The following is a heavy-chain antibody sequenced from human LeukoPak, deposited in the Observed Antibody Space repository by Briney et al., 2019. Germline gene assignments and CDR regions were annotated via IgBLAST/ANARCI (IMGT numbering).Heavy chain of an antibody. CDR3: ASSPYYDFWSGIPGYFDY. CDR1: GGTFSSYA. V-gene: IGHV1-69*01. CDR2: IIPIFGTA. Sequence: GSSVKVSFKASGGTFSSYAISWVRQAPGQGLEWMGGIIPIFGTANYAQKFQGRVTITADESTSTAYMELSSLRSEDTAVYYCASSPYYDFWSGIPGYFDYWGQGTLVTVSS. D-gene: IGHD3-3*01. J-gene: IGHJ4*02.